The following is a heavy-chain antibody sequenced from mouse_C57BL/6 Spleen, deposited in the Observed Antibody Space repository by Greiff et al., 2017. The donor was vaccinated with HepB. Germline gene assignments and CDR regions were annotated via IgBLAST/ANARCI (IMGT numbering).Heavy chain of an antibody. J-gene: IGHJ2*01. CDR3: ARGLLRYYFDY. V-gene: IGHV1-22*01. CDR1: GYTFTDYN. Sequence: EVKLMESGPELVKPGASVKMSCKASGYTFTDYNMHWVKQSHGKSLEWIGYINPNNGGTSYNQKFKGKATLTVNKSSSTAYMEIRSLTSEDSAVYYCARGLLRYYFDYWGQGTTLTVSS. D-gene: IGHD1-1*01. CDR2: INPNNGGT.